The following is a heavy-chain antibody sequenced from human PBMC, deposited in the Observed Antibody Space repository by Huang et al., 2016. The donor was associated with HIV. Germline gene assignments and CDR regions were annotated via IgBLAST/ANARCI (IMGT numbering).Heavy chain of an antibody. V-gene: IGHV4-34*01. CDR1: GGSFRNYF. CDR2: INHSGRS. Sequence: QVHLQQWGAGLLKPSEALSLTCAVYGGSFRNYFWSWIRQPPGKGLEWIGEINHSGRSSYSPSLKSRFTISVDTSKNQFSLKLSSVTAADTAVYYCARVEINTLTGYFSSFDNWGQGTLVTVSS. J-gene: IGHJ4*02. D-gene: IGHD3-9*01. CDR3: ARVEINTLTGYFSSFDN.